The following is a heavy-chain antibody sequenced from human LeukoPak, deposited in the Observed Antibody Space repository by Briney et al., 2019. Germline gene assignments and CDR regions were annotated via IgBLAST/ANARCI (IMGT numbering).Heavy chain of an antibody. CDR1: GVSISSYY. D-gene: IGHD5-24*01. J-gene: IGHJ5*02. Sequence: KPSETLSLTCTVSGVSISSYYWSWIRQPPGKGLEWIGYIYYSGSTNYNPSLKSRVTISVDTSKNQFSLKLSSVTAADTAVYYCAREGTSQRWLQSHFNWFDPWGQGTLVTVSS. CDR2: IYYSGST. V-gene: IGHV4-59*01. CDR3: AREGTSQRWLQSHFNWFDP.